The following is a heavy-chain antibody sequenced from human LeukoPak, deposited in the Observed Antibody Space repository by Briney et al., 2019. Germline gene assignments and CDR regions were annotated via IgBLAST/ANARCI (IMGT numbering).Heavy chain of an antibody. V-gene: IGHV1-18*01. D-gene: IGHD3-22*01. CDR2: ISAYNGNT. CDR1: GYTFTSYG. J-gene: IGHJ3*02. CDR3: ARDLGVLTMIEGDAFDI. Sequence: ASVKVSCKASGYTFTSYGISWVRQAPGQGLEWMGWISAYNGNTNYAQKLQGRVTMTTDTSTSTAYMELRSLRSDDTAVYYCARDLGVLTMIEGDAFDIWGQGTMVTVS.